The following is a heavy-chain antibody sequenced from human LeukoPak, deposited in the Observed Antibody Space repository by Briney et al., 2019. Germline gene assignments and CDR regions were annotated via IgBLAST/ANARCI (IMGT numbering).Heavy chain of an antibody. Sequence: PGGSLRLSCAGSGFIFNNYAMHWVRQPPGKGLEWVSGISWNSGSIDYADSVKGRFTISRDNAKNSLYLQMNSLRAEDTAVYYCANGDLARPEHWGQGTLVTVSS. CDR3: ANGDLARPEH. J-gene: IGHJ1*01. D-gene: IGHD3-10*01. V-gene: IGHV3-9*01. CDR1: GFIFNNYA. CDR2: ISWNSGSI.